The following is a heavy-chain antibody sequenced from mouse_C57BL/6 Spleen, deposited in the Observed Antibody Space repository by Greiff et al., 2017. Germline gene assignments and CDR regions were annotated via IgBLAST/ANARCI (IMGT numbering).Heavy chain of an antibody. CDR2: SRNKANDYTT. CDR1: GFTFSDFY. D-gene: IGHD2-4*01. V-gene: IGHV7-1*01. CDR3: ARDAVYYDYAEGYAMDY. J-gene: IGHJ4*01. Sequence: EVKLVESGGGLVQSGRSLRLSCATSGFTFSDFYMEWVRQAPGKGLEWIAASRNKANDYTTEYSASVKGRFIVSRDTSQSILYLQMNALRADDTAIDYCARDAVYYDYAEGYAMDYRGQGTSVTVSS.